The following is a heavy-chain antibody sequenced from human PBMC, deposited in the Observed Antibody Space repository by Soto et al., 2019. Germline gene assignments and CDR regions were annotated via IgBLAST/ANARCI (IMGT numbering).Heavy chain of an antibody. V-gene: IGHV4-34*01. CDR1: GGSFSGYY. J-gene: IGHJ4*02. Sequence: SETLSLTCAVYGGSFSGYYWSWIRQPPGKGLEWIGEINHSGSTNYNPSLKSRVTISVDTSKNQFSLKLSSVTAADTAVYYCARVKGGGYSYGYFIDYWGQGTLVTVSS. D-gene: IGHD5-18*01. CDR3: ARVKGGGYSYGYFIDY. CDR2: INHSGST.